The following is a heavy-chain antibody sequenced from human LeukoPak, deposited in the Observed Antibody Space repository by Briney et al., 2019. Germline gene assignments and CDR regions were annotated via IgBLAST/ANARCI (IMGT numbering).Heavy chain of an antibody. Sequence: PSETLSLTCAVSGGSISTYYWSWIRQSPGKGLEWIGYISYNGYTNYNPSLNSRVTMPVDTSKSQFSLRLSSVTASDTAVYYCARHLDYYGSGSYEFWGQGTLVTVSS. CDR2: ISYNGYT. V-gene: IGHV4-59*08. CDR1: GGSISTYY. J-gene: IGHJ4*02. CDR3: ARHLDYYGSGSYEF. D-gene: IGHD3-10*01.